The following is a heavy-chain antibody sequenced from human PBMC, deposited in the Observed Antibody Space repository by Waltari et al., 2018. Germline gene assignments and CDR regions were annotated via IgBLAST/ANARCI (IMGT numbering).Heavy chain of an antibody. CDR3: AREYCGSGNCPGGWYFDL. Sequence: EMRLVESGGDLVQPGGSLRLSCAASGFTSSSYDFHWVRQTAGSRGGDSAIGCLGETYYSASVKGRFTISRENARNSLYLQMDSLGVGDTAIYYCAREYCGSGNCPGGWYFDLWGRGTLVTVSS. J-gene: IGHJ2*01. CDR2: IGCLGET. D-gene: IGHD2-21*01. CDR1: GFTSSSYD. V-gene: IGHV3-13*01.